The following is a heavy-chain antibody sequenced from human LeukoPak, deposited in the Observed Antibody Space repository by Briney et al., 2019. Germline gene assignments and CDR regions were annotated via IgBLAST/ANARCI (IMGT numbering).Heavy chain of an antibody. V-gene: IGHV3-23*01. CDR3: AKPSGSGWFSTMDV. J-gene: IGHJ6*04. D-gene: IGHD6-19*01. CDR2: ISGSGGST. CDR1: GFTFSSYA. Sequence: GGSLRLSCAASGFTFSSYAMSWVRQAPGKGLEWVSAISGSGGSTYYADSVKGRFTISRDNSKNTLYLQMNSLRAEDTAVYYCAKPSGSGWFSTMDVWGKGTTVTVSS.